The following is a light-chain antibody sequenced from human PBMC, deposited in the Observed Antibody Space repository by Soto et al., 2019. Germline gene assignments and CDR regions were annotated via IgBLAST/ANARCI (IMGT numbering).Light chain of an antibody. CDR1: QSVSSH. V-gene: IGKV3-15*01. CDR3: QQFNNRPPWT. J-gene: IGKJ1*01. CDR2: FAS. Sequence: LTPSPATLSMSPGESATLFCRSSQSVSSHLAWYQHKAGQAPRPRIYFASTRATGVPDRFSGSGSGTEVSLTISNLQSEDFAVYDGQQFNNRPPWTCGQGTKVDIK.